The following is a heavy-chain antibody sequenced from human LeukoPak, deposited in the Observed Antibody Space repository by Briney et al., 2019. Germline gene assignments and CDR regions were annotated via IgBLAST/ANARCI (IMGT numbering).Heavy chain of an antibody. Sequence: SQTLSLTCTVSGGSISSGGYYWSWIRQHPGKGLEWIGYIYYSGSTYYNPSLKSRVTISVDTSKNQFSLKLSSVTAADTAVYYCARDRRGSGWPYYYYGMDVWGKGTTVTVSS. CDR2: IYYSGST. V-gene: IGHV4-30-4*08. J-gene: IGHJ6*04. CDR3: ARDRRGSGWPYYYYGMDV. CDR1: GGSISSGGYY. D-gene: IGHD6-19*01.